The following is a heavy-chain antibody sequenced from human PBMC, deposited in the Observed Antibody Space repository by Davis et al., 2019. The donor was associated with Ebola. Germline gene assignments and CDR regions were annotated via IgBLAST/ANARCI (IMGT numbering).Heavy chain of an antibody. V-gene: IGHV1-18*01. CDR3: ARRDYGDYGAF. CDR2: ISAFSGNT. J-gene: IGHJ4*02. CDR1: GYTFTSYG. Sequence: AASVTVSCKASGYTFTSYGISWVRQAPGQGLEWMGWISAFSGNTNYAQKLQGRVTMTTDTSTSTAYMDLRSLRSDETAVYYCARRDYGDYGAFWGQGTLVTVSS. D-gene: IGHD4-17*01.